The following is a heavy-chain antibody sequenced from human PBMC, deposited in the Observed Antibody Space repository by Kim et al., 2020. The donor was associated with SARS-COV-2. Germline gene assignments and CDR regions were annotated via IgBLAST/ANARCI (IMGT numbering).Heavy chain of an antibody. Sequence: DYNPSLKSRVTISIDTSKNHVSLKLRSVTAADTAVYFCARDYPYGDYAFDIWGQGTMVLVSS. J-gene: IGHJ3*02. CDR3: ARDYPYGDYAFDI. V-gene: IGHV4-39*02. D-gene: IGHD4-17*01.